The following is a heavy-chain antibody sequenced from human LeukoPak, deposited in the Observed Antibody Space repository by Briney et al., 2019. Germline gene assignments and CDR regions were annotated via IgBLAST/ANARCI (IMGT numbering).Heavy chain of an antibody. CDR3: ARSRGYDPFDY. D-gene: IGHD5-18*01. Sequence: PSETLSLTCAVYGGSFSGYYWSWIRQPPGKGLEWIGEINHSGSTNYNPSLKSRVTISVDTSKNQFSLKLSSVTAADTAVYYCARSRGYDPFDYWGQGTLVTVSS. J-gene: IGHJ4*02. V-gene: IGHV4-34*01. CDR2: INHSGST. CDR1: GGSFSGYY.